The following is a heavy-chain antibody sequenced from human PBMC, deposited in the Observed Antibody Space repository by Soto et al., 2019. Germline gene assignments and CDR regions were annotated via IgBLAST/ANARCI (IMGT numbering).Heavy chain of an antibody. CDR3: ARLRRDWGDAFDP. CDR2: IIPVFDKA. Sequence: QVQLVQSGADVKKPGSSVKVSCKTSGGSFGSSAISWVRQAPAQGLEWMGEIIPVFDKANYAQNFQDRLTITADESTGTVFMQLSSLRSDDTAVYFCARLRRDWGDAFDPWGQGTVVTVSS. V-gene: IGHV1-69*01. J-gene: IGHJ3*01. CDR1: GGSFGSSA. D-gene: IGHD3-16*01.